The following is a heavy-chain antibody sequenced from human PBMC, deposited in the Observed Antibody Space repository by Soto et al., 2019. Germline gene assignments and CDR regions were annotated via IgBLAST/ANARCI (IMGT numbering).Heavy chain of an antibody. V-gene: IGHV1-69*01. J-gene: IGHJ5*02. Sequence: QVQLVQSGAEVKKPGSSVKVSCKASGGTFSSYAISWVRQAPGQGLEWMGGIIPIFGTANYAQKFQGRVTITADESTSTAYMELSSLRSEDTAVYYCARDFPPFSGDIVAPHWFDPWGQGTLVTVSS. D-gene: IGHD5-12*01. CDR1: GGTFSSYA. CDR3: ARDFPPFSGDIVAPHWFDP. CDR2: IIPIFGTA.